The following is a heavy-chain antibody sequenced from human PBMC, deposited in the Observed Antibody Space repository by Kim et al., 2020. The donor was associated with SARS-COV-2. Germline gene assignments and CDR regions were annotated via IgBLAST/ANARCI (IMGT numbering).Heavy chain of an antibody. CDR1: GFTFSSYD. V-gene: IGHV3-13*01. CDR3: AREGWDILTGSPYYGMDV. Sequence: GGSLRLSCAASGFTFSSYDMHWVRQATGKGLEWVSAIGTAGDTYYPGSVKGRFTISRENAKNSLYLQMNSLRAGDTAVYYCAREGWDILTGSPYYGMDVWGQGTTVTVSS. J-gene: IGHJ6*02. CDR2: IGTAGDT. D-gene: IGHD3-9*01.